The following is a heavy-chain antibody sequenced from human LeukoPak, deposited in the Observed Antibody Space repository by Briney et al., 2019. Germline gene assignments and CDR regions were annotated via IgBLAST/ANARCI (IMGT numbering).Heavy chain of an antibody. D-gene: IGHD3-3*01. CDR3: AKDRGYDFWSGYYLDY. Sequence: PGGSLRLSCAASGFTFSSYSMNWVRQAPGKGLEWVSSISSSSSYIYYADSVKGRFTISRDNAKNSLYLQMNSLRAEDTAVYYCAKDRGYDFWSGYYLDYWGQGTLVTVSS. V-gene: IGHV3-21*04. J-gene: IGHJ4*02. CDR1: GFTFSSYS. CDR2: ISSSSSYI.